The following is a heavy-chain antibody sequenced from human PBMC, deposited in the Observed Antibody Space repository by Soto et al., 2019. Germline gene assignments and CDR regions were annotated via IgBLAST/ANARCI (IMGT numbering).Heavy chain of an antibody. D-gene: IGHD4-17*01. Sequence: QLQLQESGPGLVKPSETLSLTCTVSGVSFSSRSYYWGWIRQPPGTGLEWIGSIYNSGSTYYNPSLKRRVTISVDTSKNQFSLNLSSVTAADTAVYFCARASHYGDSWDYWGQGTLVTVSS. CDR1: GVSFSSRSYY. V-gene: IGHV4-39*01. CDR2: IYNSGST. J-gene: IGHJ4*02. CDR3: ARASHYGDSWDY.